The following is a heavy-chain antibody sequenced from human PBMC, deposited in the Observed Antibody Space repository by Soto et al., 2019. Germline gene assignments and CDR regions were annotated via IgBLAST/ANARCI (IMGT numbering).Heavy chain of an antibody. V-gene: IGHV3-21*01. CDR1: VGTVSSSS. CDR2: ISSSSSYI. CDR3: ARAHVSRYFDRLLPGPWLDL. Sequence: VASLRLSGAPSVGTVSSSSMNSFRQAPGKGLEWVSSISSSSSYIYYADSVKGRFTISRDNAKNSLYLQMNSLRAEDTAVYYCARAHVSRYFDRLLPGPWLDLWGQGALVTVSS. J-gene: IGHJ5*02. D-gene: IGHD3-9*01.